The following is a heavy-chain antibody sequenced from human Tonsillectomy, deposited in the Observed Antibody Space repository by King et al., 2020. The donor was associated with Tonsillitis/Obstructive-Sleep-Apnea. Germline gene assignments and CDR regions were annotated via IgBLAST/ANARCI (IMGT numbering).Heavy chain of an antibody. J-gene: IGHJ4*02. D-gene: IGHD1-26*01. V-gene: IGHV3-66*01. CDR2: IYSGGST. Sequence: VQLVESGGGLVQPGGSLRLSCAASGCTVSSNYMSWVRQAPGRGLEWVSLIYSGGSTYYAESVKGRFTIPRDNSKNTLYLQMNSLRAEDTAVYYCARAPSGGGWDYWGQGTLVTVSS. CDR3: ARAPSGGGWDY. CDR1: GCTVSSNY.